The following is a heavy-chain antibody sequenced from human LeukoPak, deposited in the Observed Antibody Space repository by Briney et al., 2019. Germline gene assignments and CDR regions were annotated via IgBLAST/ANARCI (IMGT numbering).Heavy chain of an antibody. CDR3: AKVRRVPAATYFDY. D-gene: IGHD2-2*01. V-gene: IGHV3-30*02. CDR2: IRYDGSNK. Sequence: GGSLRLSCAASGFTFSSYGMRWVRQAPGKGLEWVAFIRYDGSNKYYADSVKGRFTISRDNSKNTLYLQMNSLRAEDTAVYYCAKVRRVPAATYFDYWGQGTLVTVSS. J-gene: IGHJ4*02. CDR1: GFTFSSYG.